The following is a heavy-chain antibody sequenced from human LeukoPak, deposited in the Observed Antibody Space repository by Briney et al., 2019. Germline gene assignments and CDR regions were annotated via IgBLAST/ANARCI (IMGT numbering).Heavy chain of an antibody. V-gene: IGHV1-8*03. CDR2: MNPNSGNT. D-gene: IGHD6-13*01. Sequence: PVASVKVSCKASGYTFTSYDINWVRQATGQGLEWMGWMNPNSGNTGYAQKFQGRVTFTRNTSISTAYMELSSLRSEDTAVYYCARDPSRAPTIYSSSANWFDPWGQGTLVTVSS. J-gene: IGHJ5*02. CDR3: ARDPSRAPTIYSSSANWFDP. CDR1: GYTFTSYD.